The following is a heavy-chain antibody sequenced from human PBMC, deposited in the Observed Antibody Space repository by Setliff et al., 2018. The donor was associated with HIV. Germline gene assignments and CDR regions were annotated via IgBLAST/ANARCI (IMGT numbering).Heavy chain of an antibody. Sequence: VASVKVSCKTSGYSFTGYAMHWVRHAPGQRLEWMAWINGANGNVRYSQKFQDRLTLTRDTAASTVHMELSSLTFEDTAVYFCARDSFGFDYWGQGSLVTVSS. J-gene: IGHJ4*02. CDR2: INGANGNV. CDR1: GYSFTGYA. D-gene: IGHD3-3*01. CDR3: ARDSFGFDY. V-gene: IGHV1-3*01.